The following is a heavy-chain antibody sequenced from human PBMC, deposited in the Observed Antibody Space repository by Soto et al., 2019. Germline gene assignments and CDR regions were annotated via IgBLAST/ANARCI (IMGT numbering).Heavy chain of an antibody. CDR1: GDSVSNNSVA. V-gene: IGHV6-1*01. CDR2: TYYRSKWHY. CDR3: ARTLRGRGVKYFDD. J-gene: IGHJ4*02. D-gene: IGHD3-10*01. Sequence: PSQTLSLTCAISGDSVSNNSVAWIWVRQSPSRGLEWLGRTYYRSKWHYDYAPSVRSRITINPDTSKNHFSLQLNSVSPEDAAVYYCARTLRGRGVKYFDDWGQGALVTVS.